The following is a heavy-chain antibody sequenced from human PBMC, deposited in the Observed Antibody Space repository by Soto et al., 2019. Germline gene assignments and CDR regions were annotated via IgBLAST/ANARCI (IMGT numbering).Heavy chain of an antibody. CDR3: AKDISLRGWVYLVVEY. CDR1: GFTFDVYA. Sequence: ESGGGWVQPGRSLRLSCAASGFTFDVYAMHWVRQAPGKGLEWVSGINYNSGSVGYADSVKGRFTISRDNAKNSLHLQMNSLRAEHTAVYYCAKDISLRGWVYLVVEYWGQGSLVTVSP. V-gene: IGHV3-9*01. CDR2: INYNSGSV. J-gene: IGHJ4*02. D-gene: IGHD6-13*01.